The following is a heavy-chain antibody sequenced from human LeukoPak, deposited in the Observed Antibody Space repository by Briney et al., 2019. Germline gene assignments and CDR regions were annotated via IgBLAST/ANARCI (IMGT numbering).Heavy chain of an antibody. D-gene: IGHD6-13*01. J-gene: IGHJ6*02. CDR2: INSDGSST. Sequence: GSLRLSCAASGFTFSSYWMHWVRQAPGKGLVWVSRINSDGSSTSYADSVKGRFTISRDNAKNTLYLQMNSLRAEDTAVYYCALIAATDYGMDVWGQGTTVTVSS. CDR3: ALIAATDYGMDV. V-gene: IGHV3-74*01. CDR1: GFTFSSYW.